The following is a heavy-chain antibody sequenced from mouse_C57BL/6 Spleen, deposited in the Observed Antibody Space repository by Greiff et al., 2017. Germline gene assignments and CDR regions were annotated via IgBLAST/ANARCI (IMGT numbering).Heavy chain of an antibody. CDR1: GYSFTGYY. V-gene: IGHV1-42*01. CDR2: INPSTGGT. Sequence: VQLQQSGPELVKPGASVKISCKASGYSFTGYYMNWVKQSPEKSLEWIGEINPSTGGTTYNQKFKAKATLTVDKSSSTAYMQLKSLTSEDSAVYYCAREEGYYGSSSFDDWGQGTTLTVSS. D-gene: IGHD1-1*01. J-gene: IGHJ2*01. CDR3: AREEGYYGSSSFDD.